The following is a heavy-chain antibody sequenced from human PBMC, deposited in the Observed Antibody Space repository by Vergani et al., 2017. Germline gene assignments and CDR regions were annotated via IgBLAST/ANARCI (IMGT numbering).Heavy chain of an antibody. J-gene: IGHJ4*02. D-gene: IGHD2-15*01. V-gene: IGHV4-61*02. CDR1: GGSINSHNYY. Sequence: QVQLQESGPGLVKPSQTLSLTCTVSGGSINSHNYYWSWIRQPAGKGLEWIGRIHTSGSTNYNPSLKSRVTMSEDTSKNQFSLTLTSVTAADTAVYFCARGSCLGGSCYKPRFDYWGQGILVTVSS. CDR3: ARGSCLGGSCYKPRFDY. CDR2: IHTSGST.